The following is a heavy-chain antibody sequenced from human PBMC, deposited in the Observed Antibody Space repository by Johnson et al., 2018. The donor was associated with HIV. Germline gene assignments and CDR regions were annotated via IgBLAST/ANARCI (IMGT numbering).Heavy chain of an antibody. CDR2: IKQDGSEK. Sequence: VQLVESGGGLVQPGGSLRLSCAASGFTFSSYWMSWVRQAPGKGLEWVANIKQDGSEKYYVDSVKGRFTISRDNAKNSLYLQMNSLRAEDTAVYYCVRDPSAMIVVAYAFDIWGQGTMVTVSS. J-gene: IGHJ3*02. V-gene: IGHV3-7*05. CDR1: GFTFSSYW. D-gene: IGHD3-22*01. CDR3: VRDPSAMIVVAYAFDI.